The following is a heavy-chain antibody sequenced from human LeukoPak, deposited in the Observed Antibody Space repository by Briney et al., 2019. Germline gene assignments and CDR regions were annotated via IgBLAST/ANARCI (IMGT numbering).Heavy chain of an antibody. J-gene: IGHJ4*02. V-gene: IGHV3-7*01. Sequence: SGGSLRLSCAASGLTFNSYWMSWVRQAPGKGLAWVANIKQDGSEKYYVDSVKGRFTISRDNAKNSLYLQMNSLRAEDTAVYYCVSGTGRGYWGQGTLVTVSS. CDR2: IKQDGSEK. D-gene: IGHD1-1*01. CDR3: VSGTGRGY. CDR1: GLTFNSYW.